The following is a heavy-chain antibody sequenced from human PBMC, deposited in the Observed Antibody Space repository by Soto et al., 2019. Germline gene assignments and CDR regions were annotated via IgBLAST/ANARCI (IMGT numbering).Heavy chain of an antibody. J-gene: IGHJ4*02. CDR1: GFIFSNYY. CDR2: ISGGGDVT. Sequence: GGSLRLSCAASGFIFSNYYMTWIRQAPGKGPEWISYISGGGDVTAYAHSVKGRFTTSRDNTKRSLYLQMDSLTVEDTAVYYCSRAAWFPYLSFYWGQGALVNVS. V-gene: IGHV3-11*01. CDR3: SRAAWFPYLSFY. D-gene: IGHD3-10*01.